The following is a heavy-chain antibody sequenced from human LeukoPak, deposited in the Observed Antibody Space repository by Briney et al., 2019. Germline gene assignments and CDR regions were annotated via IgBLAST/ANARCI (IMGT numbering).Heavy chain of an antibody. CDR2: ISAYNGNT. J-gene: IGHJ6*02. CDR3: ARADVWGSYRSVPYGMDV. V-gene: IGHV1-18*01. Sequence: ASVKVSCKASGYTFTSYGISWVRQAPGQGLEWMGWISAYNGNTNYAQKLQGRVTMTTDTSTSTAYMELRSLRSDDTAVYYCARADVWGSYRSVPYGMDVWGQGTMVTVSS. CDR1: GYTFTSYG. D-gene: IGHD3-16*02.